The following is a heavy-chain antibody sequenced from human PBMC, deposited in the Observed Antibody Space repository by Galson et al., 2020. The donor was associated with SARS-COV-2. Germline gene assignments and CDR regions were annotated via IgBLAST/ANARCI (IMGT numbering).Heavy chain of an antibody. V-gene: IGHV3-23*01. CDR3: AKLGRCLGHRCDGVDH. D-gene: IGHD3-16*01. CDR1: GFTFSDSP. J-gene: IGHJ5*02. CDR2: ISAGGEST. Sequence: GESLKISCAVSGFTFSDSPMTWVRQAPEKGLQWLSTISAGGESTAYADSVKGRFTVSRDNSENILYLQMNSLRAEDTAIYYCAKLGRCLGHRCDGVDHWGQGTLVTVSS.